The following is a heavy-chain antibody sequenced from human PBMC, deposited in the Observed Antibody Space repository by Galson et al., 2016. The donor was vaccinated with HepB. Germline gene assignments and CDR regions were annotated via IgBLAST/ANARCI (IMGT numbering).Heavy chain of an antibody. CDR1: EFTFIAYG. J-gene: IGHJ4*03. Sequence: SLRLSCAASEFTFIAYGMNWVRQAPGKGLEWVSYISSSSSVIYYADSVKGRFTISRDNAKNSLYLQMNSLRAEDTAVYYCASAEYNWNGEYFDYWGQGTVVTVSS. CDR3: ASAEYNWNGEYFDY. CDR2: ISSSSSVI. D-gene: IGHD1-1*01. V-gene: IGHV3-48*04.